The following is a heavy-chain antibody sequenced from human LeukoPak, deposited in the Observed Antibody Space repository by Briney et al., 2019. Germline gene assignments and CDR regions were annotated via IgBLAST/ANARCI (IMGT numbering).Heavy chain of an antibody. CDR2: IKQDGSEK. D-gene: IGHD5-24*01. CDR1: GFTFSNYW. Sequence: VQPGGSLRLSCAASGFTFSNYWMIWVRQAPGKGLEWVGNIKQDGSEKRYADSVRGRFSISGDNAQTSLYLQMNSLRAEDTAVYYCARASDPWLQLTWGQGTLVTVSS. J-gene: IGHJ5*02. V-gene: IGHV3-7*05. CDR3: ARASDPWLQLT.